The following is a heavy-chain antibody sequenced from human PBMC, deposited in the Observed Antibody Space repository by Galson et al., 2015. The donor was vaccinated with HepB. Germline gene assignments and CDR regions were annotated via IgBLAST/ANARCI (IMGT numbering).Heavy chain of an antibody. J-gene: IGHJ4*02. CDR2: ISGSGDST. D-gene: IGHD3-9*01. V-gene: IGHV3-23*01. CDR1: GFTFSSYA. Sequence: SLRLSCAASGFTFSSYAMSWVRQAPGKGLEWVSAISGSGDSTYYADSVKGRFTISRDNSKNTLYLQMNSLRAEDTAEYYCAEGTTGYSPLDYWGQGTLVTVSS. CDR3: AEGTTGYSPLDY.